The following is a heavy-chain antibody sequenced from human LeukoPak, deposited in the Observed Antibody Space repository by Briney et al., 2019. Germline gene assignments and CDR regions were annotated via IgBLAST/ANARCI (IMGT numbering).Heavy chain of an antibody. Sequence: ASVKVSCKTSGYTFTDYYMHWVRQAPGQGLEWMGWINPDNGGPNYAQKFQGRDTMTRDTSITTAYMELSWLRSDDTAVYYCVRESRGILNYFDFWGQGTLVTVSS. CDR2: INPDNGGP. CDR1: GYTFTDYY. CDR3: VRESRGILNYFDF. J-gene: IGHJ4*02. D-gene: IGHD3-22*01. V-gene: IGHV1-2*02.